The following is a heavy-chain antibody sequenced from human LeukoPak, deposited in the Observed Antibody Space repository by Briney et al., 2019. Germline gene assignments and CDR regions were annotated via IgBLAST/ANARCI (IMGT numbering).Heavy chain of an antibody. D-gene: IGHD4-17*01. CDR2: IYYSGST. Sequence: SETLSLTCTVSGGSISSSSDYWGWIRQPPGKGLEWIGSIYYSGSTYYNPSLKSRVTISVDTSKNQFSLKLSSVTAADTAVYYCASNYGDYVEHAFDIWGQGTMVTVSS. CDR3: ASNYGDYVEHAFDI. CDR1: GGSISSSSDY. V-gene: IGHV4-39*01. J-gene: IGHJ3*02.